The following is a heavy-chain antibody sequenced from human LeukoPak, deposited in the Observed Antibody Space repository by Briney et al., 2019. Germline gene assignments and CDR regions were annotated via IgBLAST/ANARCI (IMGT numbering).Heavy chain of an antibody. Sequence: GTSVTVSCKASGFTFTSSAMQWVRQARGQRLEWIGWIVVGSGNTNYAQKFQERVTITRDMSTSTAYMELSSLRSEDTAVYYCAAEGAIYYYDSSGSNAVGYWGQGTLVTVSS. J-gene: IGHJ4*02. D-gene: IGHD3-22*01. V-gene: IGHV1-58*02. CDR2: IVVGSGNT. CDR1: GFTFTSSA. CDR3: AAEGAIYYYDSSGSNAVGY.